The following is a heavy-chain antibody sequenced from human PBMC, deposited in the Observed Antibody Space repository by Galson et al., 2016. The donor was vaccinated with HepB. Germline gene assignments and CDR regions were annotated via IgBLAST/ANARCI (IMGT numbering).Heavy chain of an antibody. CDR3: ARGRFRGLFDY. D-gene: IGHD3-16*01. CDR1: GDSVSTTSAA. V-gene: IGHV6-1*01. J-gene: IGHJ4*02. Sequence: CAISGDSVSTTSAAWSWIRQSPARGLEWLGRTYYRSKWYNDYAVSVKSRIVVNPDTSKNQVSLQLNSVTPEDTAVYYCARGRFRGLFDYWGQGILVTVSS. CDR2: TYYRSKWYN.